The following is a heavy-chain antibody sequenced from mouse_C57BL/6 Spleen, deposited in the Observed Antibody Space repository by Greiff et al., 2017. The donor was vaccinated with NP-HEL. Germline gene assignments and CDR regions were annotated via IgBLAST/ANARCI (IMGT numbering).Heavy chain of an antibody. CDR3: ARFTTVVATPAY. J-gene: IGHJ3*01. Sequence: QVQLQQSGAELVKPGASVKISCKASGYAFSSYWMNWVKQRPGKGLEWIGQIYPGDGDTNYNGKFKGKATLTADKSSSTAYMQLSSLTSEDSAVYFCARFTTVVATPAYWGQGTLVTVSA. CDR1: GYAFSSYW. CDR2: IYPGDGDT. V-gene: IGHV1-80*01. D-gene: IGHD1-1*01.